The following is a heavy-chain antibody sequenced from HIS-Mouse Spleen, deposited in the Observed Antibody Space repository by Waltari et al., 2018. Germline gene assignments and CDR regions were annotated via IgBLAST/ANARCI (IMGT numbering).Heavy chain of an antibody. CDR1: GCTFRSYA. CDR2: ISYDGSNK. CDR3: ARELGIRAFDI. J-gene: IGHJ3*02. Sequence: QVQLVESGGGVVQPGRSLRLSCAASGCTFRSYARHWGRQAPGKGLEWVAVISYDGSNKYYADSVKGRFTISRDNSKNTLYLQMNSLRAEDTAVNYCARELGIRAFDIWGQGTMVTVSS. V-gene: IGHV3-30-3*01. D-gene: IGHD7-27*01.